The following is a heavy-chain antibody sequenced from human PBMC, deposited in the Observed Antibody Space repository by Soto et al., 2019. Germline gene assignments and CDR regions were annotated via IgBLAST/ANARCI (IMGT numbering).Heavy chain of an antibody. CDR3: ARIAGLRVLGTRPTHYMDV. V-gene: IGHV3-11*01. D-gene: IGHD2-2*01. CDR2: ISSSGSTI. CDR1: GFTFSDYY. Sequence: GGSLRLSCAASGFTFSDYYMSWIRQAPGKGLEWVSYISSSGSTIYYAYSVKGRFTISRDNAKNSLYLQMNSLRAEDTAVYYCARIAGLRVLGTRPTHYMDVWGKGTTVTVSS. J-gene: IGHJ6*03.